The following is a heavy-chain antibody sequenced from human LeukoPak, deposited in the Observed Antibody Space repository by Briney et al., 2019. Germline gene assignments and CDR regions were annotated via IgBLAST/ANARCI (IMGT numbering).Heavy chain of an antibody. CDR1: GYTFTGYY. Sequence: ASVKVSCKASGYTFTGYYMHWVRQAPGQGLEWMGWINPNSGGTNHAQKFQGRVTMTRDTSISTAYMELSRLRSDDTAVYYCARHSSGWYEDAFDIWGQGTMVTVSS. CDR2: INPNSGGT. J-gene: IGHJ3*02. CDR3: ARHSSGWYEDAFDI. V-gene: IGHV1-2*02. D-gene: IGHD6-19*01.